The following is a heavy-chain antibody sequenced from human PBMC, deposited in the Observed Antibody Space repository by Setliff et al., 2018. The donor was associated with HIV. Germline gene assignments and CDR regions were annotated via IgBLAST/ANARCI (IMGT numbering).Heavy chain of an antibody. CDR1: EFTFSYG. J-gene: IGHJ3*02. D-gene: IGHD6-19*01. CDR2: INWNGGST. CDR3: ARGAPIAVASAFDI. Sequence: GGSLRLSCAASEFTFSYGMSWVRQAPGKGLEWVSGINWNGGSTGYADSVKGRFTISRDNAKNSLYLQMNSLRAEDTALYYCARGAPIAVASAFDIWGQGTMVTVSS. V-gene: IGHV3-20*04.